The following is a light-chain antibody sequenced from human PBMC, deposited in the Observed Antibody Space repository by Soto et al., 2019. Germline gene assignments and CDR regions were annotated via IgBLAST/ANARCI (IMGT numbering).Light chain of an antibody. V-gene: IGKV3-15*01. CDR1: QSINTN. CDR3: HQYNNWPLIT. CDR2: GAS. Sequence: EIMMTQSPATLSVSPGERVTLSCRTSQSINTNLAWYQVRPGQAPRLLIYGASTRATGIPARFSGSGSGTEFTLTINSPQSEDFAVYYCHQYNNWPLITFGQGTRLDIK. J-gene: IGKJ5*01.